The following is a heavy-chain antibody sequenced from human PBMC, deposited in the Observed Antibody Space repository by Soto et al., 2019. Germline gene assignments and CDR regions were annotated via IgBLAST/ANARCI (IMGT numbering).Heavy chain of an antibody. CDR3: ASSGYYGSGSYNWFDP. D-gene: IGHD3-10*01. V-gene: IGHV4-59*11. Sequence: PSETLSLTCNVSGVSIKSHYWAWIRQPPGKGLEWIGHIHYSGTAGYSPSLKSRVTLSVLRAENQISLRLTSVTAADTAVYFCASSGYYGSGSYNWFDPWGQGTLVTVSS. CDR2: IHYSGTA. CDR1: GVSIKSHY. J-gene: IGHJ5*02.